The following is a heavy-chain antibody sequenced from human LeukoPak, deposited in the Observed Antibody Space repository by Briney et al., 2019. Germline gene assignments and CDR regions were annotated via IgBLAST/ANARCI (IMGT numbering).Heavy chain of an antibody. CDR1: GCTFTSYG. V-gene: IGHV1-18*01. CDR3: ARGRGVSYGSGSPYYFDY. J-gene: IGHJ4*02. Sequence: ASVKVSCKASGCTFTSYGISWVRQAPGQGLEWMGWISAYNGNTNYAQKLQGRVTMTTDTSTSTAYMELRSLRSDDTAVYYCARGRGVSYGSGSPYYFDYWGQGTLVTVSS. D-gene: IGHD3-10*01. CDR2: ISAYNGNT.